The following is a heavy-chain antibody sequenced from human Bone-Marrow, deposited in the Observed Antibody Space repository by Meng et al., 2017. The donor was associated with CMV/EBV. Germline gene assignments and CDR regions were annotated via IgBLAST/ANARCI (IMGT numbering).Heavy chain of an antibody. D-gene: IGHD3-16*01. J-gene: IGHJ4*02. Sequence: GGSLRLSCAASGFTFSSYSMNWVRQAPGKGLEWVSSISSSSSYIYYADSVKGRFTISRDNSKNTLYLQMNSLRAEDTAVYYCAKVEGSYAADYWGQGTLVTVSS. CDR2: ISSSSSYI. CDR1: GFTFSSYS. CDR3: AKVEGSYAADY. V-gene: IGHV3-21*01.